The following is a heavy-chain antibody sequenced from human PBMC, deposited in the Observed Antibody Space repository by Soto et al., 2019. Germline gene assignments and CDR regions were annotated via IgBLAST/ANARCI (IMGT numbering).Heavy chain of an antibody. V-gene: IGHV1-46*01. CDR3: ARSTYYYDSSGYYYYDY. Sequence: ASVKVSCKASGYTFASYYMHWVRQAPGQGLEWMGIINPSGGSTSYAQKFQGRVTMTRDTSTSTVYMELSSLRSEDTAVYYCARSTYYYDSSGYYYYDYWGQGTLVTVSS. D-gene: IGHD3-22*01. CDR2: INPSGGST. J-gene: IGHJ4*02. CDR1: GYTFASYY.